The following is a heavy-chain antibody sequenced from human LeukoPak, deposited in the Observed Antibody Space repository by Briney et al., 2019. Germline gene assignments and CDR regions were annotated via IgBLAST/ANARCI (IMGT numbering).Heavy chain of an antibody. CDR1: GYSISNGYY. J-gene: IGHJ3*01. CDR2: MYPSGST. CDR3: TRHKRWLQFPDAFDV. V-gene: IGHV4-38-2*02. Sequence: SETLSLTCIVSGYSISNGYYWGWIRQPPGKGLEWIGTMYPSGSTYYNPSLKSRVTISVDTSENQFSLELSSVTAADTAIYYCTRHKRWLQFPDAFDVWDQGTWSPSLQ. D-gene: IGHD5-24*01.